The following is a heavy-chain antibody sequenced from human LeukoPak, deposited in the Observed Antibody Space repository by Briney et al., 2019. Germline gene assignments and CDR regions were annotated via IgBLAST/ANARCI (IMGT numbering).Heavy chain of an antibody. Sequence: PGGSLRLSCAASGFSFSSFSMNWVRQAPGKGLEWVSYISGGSSFTYYVDSVKGRFTISRDNAKNSLYLQMNSLRAEDTAVYYCARDLVVMQYNWFDPWGQGTLVTVSS. D-gene: IGHD3-22*01. CDR2: ISGGSSFT. V-gene: IGHV3-21*01. CDR1: GFSFSSFS. CDR3: ARDLVVMQYNWFDP. J-gene: IGHJ5*02.